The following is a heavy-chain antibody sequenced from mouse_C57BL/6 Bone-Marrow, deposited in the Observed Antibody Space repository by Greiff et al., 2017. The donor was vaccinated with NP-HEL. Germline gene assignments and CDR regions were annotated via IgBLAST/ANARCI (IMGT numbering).Heavy chain of an antibody. D-gene: IGHD2-4*01. V-gene: IGHV3-6*01. CDR3: AREGDYDVDY. CDR1: GYSITSGYY. J-gene: IGHJ2*01. Sequence: VQLKESGPGLVKPSQSLSLTCSVTGYSITSGYYWNWIRQFPGNKLEWMGYISYDGSNNYNPSLKNRISITRDTSKNQFFLKLNSVTTEDTATYYCAREGDYDVDYWGQGTTLTVSS. CDR2: ISYDGSN.